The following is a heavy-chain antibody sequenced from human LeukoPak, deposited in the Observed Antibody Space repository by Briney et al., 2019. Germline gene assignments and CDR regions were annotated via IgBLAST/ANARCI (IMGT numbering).Heavy chain of an antibody. V-gene: IGHV4-34*01. CDR3: ARAPRVVVPAAIGAFDI. CDR1: GGSFSGYY. CDR2: INHSGST. Sequence: SETLSLTCSVYGGSFSGYYWSWIRQPPGKGLEWIGEINHSGSTNYNPSLKSRVTISVDTSKNQFSLKLSSVTAADTAVYYCARAPRVVVPAAIGAFDIWGQGTMVTVSS. J-gene: IGHJ3*02. D-gene: IGHD2-2*01.